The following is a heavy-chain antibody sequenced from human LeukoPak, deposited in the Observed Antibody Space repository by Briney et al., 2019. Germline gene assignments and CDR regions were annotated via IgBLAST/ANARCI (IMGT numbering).Heavy chain of an antibody. D-gene: IGHD4-17*01. CDR1: GGSISIYY. V-gene: IGHV4-4*07. CDR2: IYTSGST. J-gene: IGHJ4*02. Sequence: SETPSLTCSVSGGSISIYYWSWIRQPAGKGLEWIGRIYTSGSTNYNPSLKSRVTMSVDTPKNQFSLTLNSVTAADTGVYYCARWTTVTRAFDFWGQGTLVTVSS. CDR3: ARWTTVTRAFDF.